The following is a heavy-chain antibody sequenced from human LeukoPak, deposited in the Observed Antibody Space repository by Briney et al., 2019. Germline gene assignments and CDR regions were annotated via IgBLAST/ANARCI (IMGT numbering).Heavy chain of an antibody. CDR3: AVVRFLEWITYGMDV. J-gene: IGHJ6*02. Sequence: ASVKVSCKASGYTFTGYYMHWVRQAPGQGLEWMGWINPNSGGTNYAQKFQGRVTMTRDTSISTAYMELSRLRSDDTAVYYCAVVRFLEWITYGMDVCGQGTTVTVSS. D-gene: IGHD3-3*01. CDR2: INPNSGGT. V-gene: IGHV1-2*02. CDR1: GYTFTGYY.